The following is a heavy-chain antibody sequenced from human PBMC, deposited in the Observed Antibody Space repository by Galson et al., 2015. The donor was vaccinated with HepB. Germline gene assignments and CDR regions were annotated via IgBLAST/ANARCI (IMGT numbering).Heavy chain of an antibody. J-gene: IGHJ4*02. D-gene: IGHD3-16*01. CDR3: AKGVDVWGDFGY. V-gene: IGHV3-23*01. Sequence: SLRLSCAASGFTFSSYAMSWVRQAPGKGLEWVSAISGSGGSTYYADSVKGRFTISRDNSKNTLYLQMNSLRAEDTAVYYCAKGVDVWGDFGYWGQGTLVTVSS. CDR2: ISGSGGST. CDR1: GFTFSSYA.